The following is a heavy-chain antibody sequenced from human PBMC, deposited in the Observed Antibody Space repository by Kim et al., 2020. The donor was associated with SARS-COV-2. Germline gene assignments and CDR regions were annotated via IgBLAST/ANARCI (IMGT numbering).Heavy chain of an antibody. D-gene: IGHD3-9*01. V-gene: IGHV3-49*02. J-gene: IGHJ3*02. CDR3: TREGAEGGYFDWPLDAFDI. Sequence: GRFTISRDDSKSIAYLQMNSLKTEDTAVYYCTREGAEGGYFDWPLDAFDIWGQGTMVTVSS.